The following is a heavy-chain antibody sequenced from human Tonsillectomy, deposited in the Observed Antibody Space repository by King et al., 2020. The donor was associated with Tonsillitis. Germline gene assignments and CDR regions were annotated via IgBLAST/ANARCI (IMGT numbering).Heavy chain of an antibody. V-gene: IGHV4-39*01. J-gene: IGHJ6*03. CDR3: ARVIVGALDYYYYMDV. Sequence: QLQESGPGLVKPSETLSLTCSVSGGSIDSSGHCWCWIRQPPGKGLAWIGSVSYNGGTYYKPSLKIRVTISVDTSKGQFSLKLRSVTAANTAVYYCARVIVGALDYYYYMDVWGKGTTVTVSS. CDR2: VSYNGGT. CDR1: GGSIDSSGHC. D-gene: IGHD1-26*01.